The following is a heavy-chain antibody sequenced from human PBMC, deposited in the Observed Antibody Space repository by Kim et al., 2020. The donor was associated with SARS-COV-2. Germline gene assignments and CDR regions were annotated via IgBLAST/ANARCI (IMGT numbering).Heavy chain of an antibody. CDR3: ARELEYSDYYGMDV. V-gene: IGHV3-30*07. J-gene: IGHJ6*02. Sequence: ADSVKGRFTISRDNSKNTLYLQMNSLRAEDTAVYYCARELEYSDYYGMDVWGQGTTVTVSS. D-gene: IGHD1-1*01.